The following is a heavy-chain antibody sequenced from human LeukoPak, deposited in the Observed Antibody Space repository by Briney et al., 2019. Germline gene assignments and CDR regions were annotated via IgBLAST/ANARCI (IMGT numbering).Heavy chain of an antibody. D-gene: IGHD1-26*01. CDR3: AKVSGSYPDAFDI. CDR1: GFSFSTYA. Sequence: PGGSLRLSCAASGFSFSTYAMSWVRQAPGKGLEWVSTVSDSGSHTYYADSVKGRFTMSRDNSKNTLYLQMNSLRGEDTAIYCCAKVSGSYPDAFDIWGQGTMVTVSS. CDR2: VSDSGSHT. J-gene: IGHJ3*02. V-gene: IGHV3-23*01.